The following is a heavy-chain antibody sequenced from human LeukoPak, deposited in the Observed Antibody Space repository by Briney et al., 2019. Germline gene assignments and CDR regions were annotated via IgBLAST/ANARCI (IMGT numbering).Heavy chain of an antibody. J-gene: IGHJ6*02. CDR3: ARDYGDSVTFSYYGMDV. Sequence: GESLRLSCAASGFTFSTYSMNWVRQAPGKGLEWVSSISSSSSFIYYADSVKGRFTISRDNAKNSLYLQMNSLRAEDTAVYYCARDYGDSVTFSYYGMDVWGQGTTVAVSS. CDR2: ISSSSSFI. D-gene: IGHD4-17*01. CDR1: GFTFSTYS. V-gene: IGHV3-21*01.